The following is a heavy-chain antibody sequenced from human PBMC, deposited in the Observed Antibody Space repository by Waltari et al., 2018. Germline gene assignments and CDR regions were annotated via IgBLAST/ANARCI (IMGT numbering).Heavy chain of an antibody. Sequence: QVQLVQSGAEVKKPGASVKVSCKASGYTFTGYYMHWMRQAPGHGLEWMGWINPNSGGTNYAQKFQGRVTMTRDTSISTAYMELSRLRSDDTAVYYCAREFDYYGSGSSHNWFDPWGQGTLVTVSS. V-gene: IGHV1-2*02. D-gene: IGHD3-10*01. J-gene: IGHJ5*02. CDR3: AREFDYYGSGSSHNWFDP. CDR2: INPNSGGT. CDR1: GYTFTGYY.